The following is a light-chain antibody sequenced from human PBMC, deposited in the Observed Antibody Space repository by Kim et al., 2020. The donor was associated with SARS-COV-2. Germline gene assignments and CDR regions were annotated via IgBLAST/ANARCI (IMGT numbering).Light chain of an antibody. J-gene: IGLJ2*01. CDR1: SSDVGGYNY. Sequence: QSALTQPASVSGSPGQSITISCTGTSSDVGGYNYVSWYQQHPGKAPKLMIYDVSNRPSGVSNRFSGSKSGNTVSLTISGLQAEDEADYYCSSYTSSSVVFGGGTQLTVL. CDR3: SSYTSSSVV. CDR2: DVS. V-gene: IGLV2-14*03.